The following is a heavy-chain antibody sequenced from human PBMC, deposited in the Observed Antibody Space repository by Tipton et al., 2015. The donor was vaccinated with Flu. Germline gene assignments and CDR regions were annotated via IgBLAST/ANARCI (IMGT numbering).Heavy chain of an antibody. CDR1: GDSISSIYYS. CDR2: IHRGGTA. Sequence: TLSLTCTVSGDSISSIYYSWGWIRQPPGKGLEWVGYIHRGGTAYYSLSLKSRATISVDRSKNQFSLELSSVTAADTAVYYCAKVSTYYYDSSGYYFPDAFDIWGQGKMVTVSS. J-gene: IGHJ3*02. D-gene: IGHD3-22*01. CDR3: AKVSTYYYDSSGYYFPDAFDI. V-gene: IGHV4-30-2*01.